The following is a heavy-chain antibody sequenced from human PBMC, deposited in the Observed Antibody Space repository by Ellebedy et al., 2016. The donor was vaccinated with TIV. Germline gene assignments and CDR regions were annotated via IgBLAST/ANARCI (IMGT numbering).Heavy chain of an antibody. V-gene: IGHV3-74*01. J-gene: IGHJ4*02. CDR2: IKSDGSVT. CDR3: AATGPFFYFDY. Sequence: GESLKISXAGSGFSFGTHWMHWVRQGPGKELMWVARIKSDGSVTDYVDSVKGRFTISRDNAKQTLFLQMNSLRPDDTAVYYCAATGPFFYFDYWGRGTLVTVSS. D-gene: IGHD1-26*01. CDR1: GFSFGTHW.